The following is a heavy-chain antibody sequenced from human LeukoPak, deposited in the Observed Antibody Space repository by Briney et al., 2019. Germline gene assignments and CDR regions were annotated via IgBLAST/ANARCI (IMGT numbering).Heavy chain of an antibody. Sequence: GGSLRLSCAASGFTFSSYSMNWVRQAPGKGLEWVSSISSSSYIYYADSVKGRFTISRDNAKNSLYLQMNSLRAEDTAVYYCARGVWSGYSEWFDPWGQGTLVTVSS. CDR3: ARGVWSGYSEWFDP. CDR1: GFTFSSYS. V-gene: IGHV3-21*01. J-gene: IGHJ5*02. CDR2: ISSSSYI. D-gene: IGHD3-3*01.